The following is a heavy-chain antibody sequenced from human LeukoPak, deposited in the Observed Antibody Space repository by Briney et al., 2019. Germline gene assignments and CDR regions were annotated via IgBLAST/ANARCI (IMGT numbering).Heavy chain of an antibody. V-gene: IGHV4-59*11. CDR2: IYYSGST. J-gene: IGHJ4*02. Sequence: SETLSLTCKVSGGSMSSHYWSWIRQPPGKGLEWIGDIYYSGSTNYNPSLNSRVTISLDTSKNQFSLNLRSVTAADTAMYYCARDDRSGYSTLGYWGQGTLVTVSS. D-gene: IGHD3-22*01. CDR3: ARDDRSGYSTLGY. CDR1: GGSMSSHY.